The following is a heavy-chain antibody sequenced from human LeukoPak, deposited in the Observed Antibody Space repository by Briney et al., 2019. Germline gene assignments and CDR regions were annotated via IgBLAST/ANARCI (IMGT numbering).Heavy chain of an antibody. V-gene: IGHV3-23*01. J-gene: IGHJ6*02. CDR1: GFTFSSYA. CDR2: ISGSGGST. D-gene: IGHD2-15*01. CDR3: AKVGHSAGHYYYYGMDV. Sequence: PGGSLRLSCAASGFTFSSYAMSWVRQAPGKGLEWVSAISGSGGSTYYADSVKGRFTISRDNSKNTLYLQMNSLRVEDTAVYYCAKVGHSAGHYYYYGMDVWGQGTTVTVSS.